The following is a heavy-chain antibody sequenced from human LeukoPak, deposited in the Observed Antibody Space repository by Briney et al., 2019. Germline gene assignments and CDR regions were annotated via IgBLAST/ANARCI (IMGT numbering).Heavy chain of an antibody. Sequence: ASVKVSCKASGYTFTSYGISWVRQAPGQGLEWMGWISAYNGNTNYAQKLQGRVTMTTDTSTSTAYMELRSLRSDDTAVCYCARDNLVRDGGGEIDYWGQGTLVTVSS. CDR3: ARDNLVRDGGGEIDY. D-gene: IGHD3-10*02. CDR1: GYTFTSYG. CDR2: ISAYNGNT. J-gene: IGHJ4*02. V-gene: IGHV1-18*01.